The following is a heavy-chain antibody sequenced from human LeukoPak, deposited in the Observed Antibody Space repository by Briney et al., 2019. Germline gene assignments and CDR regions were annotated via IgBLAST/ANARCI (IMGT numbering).Heavy chain of an antibody. Sequence: SETLSLTCTVSGGSISNYFWTWIRQPAGKGLEWIGRIYSSGTTNYNPSLKSRVTMSVDTSKNQFSLKMTSVTAADTAVYYCARNIGGGATYLDYWGQGTLVTVSS. CDR3: ARNIGGGATYLDY. CDR2: IYSSGTT. J-gene: IGHJ4*02. CDR1: GGSISNYF. D-gene: IGHD3-3*01. V-gene: IGHV4-4*07.